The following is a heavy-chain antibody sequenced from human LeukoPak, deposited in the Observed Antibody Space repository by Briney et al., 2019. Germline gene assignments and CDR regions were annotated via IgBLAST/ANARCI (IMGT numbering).Heavy chain of an antibody. J-gene: IGHJ3*02. CDR2: INPNSGGT. D-gene: IGHD1-26*01. CDR1: GYTFTGYY. Sequence: ASVKVSCKASGYTFTGYYMHWVRQAPGQGLEWMGRINPNSGGTNYAQKFQGRVTMTRDTSISTAYMELSRLRSDDTAVYYCAGDVGATSDAFDIWGQGTMVTVSS. CDR3: AGDVGATSDAFDI. V-gene: IGHV1-2*06.